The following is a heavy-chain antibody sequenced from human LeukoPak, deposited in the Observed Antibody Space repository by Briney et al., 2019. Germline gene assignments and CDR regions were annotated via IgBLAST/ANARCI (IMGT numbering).Heavy chain of an antibody. CDR3: AKRNGPQRNWFDP. CDR1: GFTFSSYA. CDR2: ISYDGSNK. J-gene: IGHJ5*02. D-gene: IGHD2-8*01. Sequence: GGSLRLSCAASGFTFSSYAMHWVRQAPGKGLEWVAVISYDGSNKYYADSVKGRFTISRDNSKNTLYLQMNSLRAEDTAVYYCAKRNGPQRNWFDPWGQGTLVTVSS. V-gene: IGHV3-30*04.